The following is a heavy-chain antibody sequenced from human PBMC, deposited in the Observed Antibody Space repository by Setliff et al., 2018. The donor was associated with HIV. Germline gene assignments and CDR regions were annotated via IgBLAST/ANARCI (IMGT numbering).Heavy chain of an antibody. Sequence: GGSLRLSCAPSGFTFSDYGIHWVRQAPGKGLEWLTYIRYDASNKFYADSVKGRFTIARDDTKNTVSLQMTSLEPGDTAMYYCAKGGYGGAYYVAGYWGQGTKVTVSS. D-gene: IGHD5-18*01. J-gene: IGHJ4*02. CDR3: AKGGYGGAYYVAGY. V-gene: IGHV3-30*02. CDR1: GFTFSDYG. CDR2: IRYDASNK.